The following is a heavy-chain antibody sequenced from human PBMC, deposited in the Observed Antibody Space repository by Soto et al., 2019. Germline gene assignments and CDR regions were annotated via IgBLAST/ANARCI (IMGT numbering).Heavy chain of an antibody. Sequence: PSETLSLTCTVSGGSISSYYWSWIRQPPGKGLEWIGYIYYSGSTNYNPSLKSRVTISVDTSKNQFSLKLSSVTAADTAVYYCARGMGIAARGVLRKYYFDYWGQGTLVTVS. CDR2: IYYSGST. CDR3: ARGMGIAARGVLRKYYFDY. V-gene: IGHV4-59*01. CDR1: GGSISSYY. D-gene: IGHD6-13*01. J-gene: IGHJ4*02.